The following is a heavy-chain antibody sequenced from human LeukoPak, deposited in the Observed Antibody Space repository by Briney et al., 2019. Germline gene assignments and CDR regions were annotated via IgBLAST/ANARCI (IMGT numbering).Heavy chain of an antibody. CDR1: GFTVSSNY. J-gene: IGHJ4*02. CDR2: IKQDGSEK. Sequence: GGSLRLSCAASGFTVSSNYMSWVRQAPGKGLEWVANIKQDGSEKYYVDSVKGRFTISRDNAKNSLYLQMNSLRAEDTAVYYCARDGYYGSGSYPNWGQGTLVTVSS. V-gene: IGHV3-7*01. D-gene: IGHD3-10*01. CDR3: ARDGYYGSGSYPN.